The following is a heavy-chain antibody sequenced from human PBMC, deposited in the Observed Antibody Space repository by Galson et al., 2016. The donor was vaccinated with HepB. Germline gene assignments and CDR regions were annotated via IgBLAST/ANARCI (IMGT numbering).Heavy chain of an antibody. CDR3: ARDRAGSGSNRRFDY. D-gene: IGHD1-26*01. V-gene: IGHV3-9*01. CDR1: GFTFDDYA. Sequence: SLRLSCAASGFTFDDYAMHWVRQAPGKGLEWVSGTSWNSGSIGYADSVKGRFTISRDNDKNSLHLQMNSLRAEDTAMYYCARDRAGSGSNRRFDYWGQGTLVTVSS. CDR2: TSWNSGSI. J-gene: IGHJ4*02.